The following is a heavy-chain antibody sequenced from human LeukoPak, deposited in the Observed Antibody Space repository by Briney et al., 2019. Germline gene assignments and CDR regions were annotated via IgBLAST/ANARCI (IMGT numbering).Heavy chain of an antibody. CDR2: INPNSGGT. J-gene: IGHJ3*02. CDR1: GYTFTGYY. V-gene: IGHV1-2*02. D-gene: IGHD3-9*01. CDR3: ARASQAYDILTGYYRALGAFDI. Sequence: ASVKVSCKASGYTFTGYYMHWVRQAPGQGLEWMGWINPNSGGTNYAQKFQGRVTMTRDTSISTAYMELSRLRSDDTAVYYCARASQAYDILTGYYRALGAFDIWGQGTMVTVSS.